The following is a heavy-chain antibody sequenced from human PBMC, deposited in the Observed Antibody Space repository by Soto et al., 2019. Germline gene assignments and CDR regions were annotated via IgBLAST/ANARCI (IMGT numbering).Heavy chain of an antibody. CDR3: ARRVGGQYSGYEDNWFDP. CDR1: GGSISSSSYY. V-gene: IGHV4-39*01. Sequence: SETLSLTCTVSGGSISSSSYYWGWIRQPPGKGLEWIGSIYYSGSTYYNPSLKSRVTISVDTSKNQFSLKLSSVTAADTAVYYCARRVGGQYSGYEDNWFDPWGQGTLVTVAS. J-gene: IGHJ5*02. D-gene: IGHD5-12*01. CDR2: IYYSGST.